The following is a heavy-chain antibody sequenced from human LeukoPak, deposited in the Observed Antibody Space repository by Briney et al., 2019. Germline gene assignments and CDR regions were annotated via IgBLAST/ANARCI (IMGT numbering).Heavy chain of an antibody. J-gene: IGHJ4*02. D-gene: IGHD3-10*01. CDR2: IYSGGTT. CDR3: ARGELARRFDD. Sequence: GSLRLSCAAAGFTVSNNYMSWVRQAPGKGLEWVSVIYSGGTTYYTDSVKGRFTISRDNSENTLYLQMNSLRAEDKAVYYCARGELARRFDDWGQGTLVTVSS. CDR1: GFTVSNNY. V-gene: IGHV3-66*02.